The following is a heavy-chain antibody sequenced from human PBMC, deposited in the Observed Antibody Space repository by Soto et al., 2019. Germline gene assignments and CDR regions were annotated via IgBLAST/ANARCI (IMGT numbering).Heavy chain of an antibody. CDR2: ISSSSSYI. Sequence: GGSLRLSCAASGFTFSSYSMNWVRQAPGKGLEWVSSISSSSSYIYYADSVKGRFTISRDNAKNSLYLQMNSLRAEDTAVYYCARDSELLWFGELFHNFDYWGQGTLVTVSS. CDR1: GFTFSSYS. J-gene: IGHJ4*02. V-gene: IGHV3-21*01. D-gene: IGHD3-10*01. CDR3: ARDSELLWFGELFHNFDY.